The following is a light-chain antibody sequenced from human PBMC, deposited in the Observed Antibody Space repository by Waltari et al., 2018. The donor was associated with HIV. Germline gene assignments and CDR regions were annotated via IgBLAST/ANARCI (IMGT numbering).Light chain of an antibody. Sequence: QSALTQPASVSGLLGQSLTISCTGISTDSRFYQYVSWYQQHPGKVPRLIIFDINNRPSGVSDHCSGSSSCNSASLTFSGLQSGDEAHYYCASNRLDYTLIFGGGTKLTVL. J-gene: IGLJ2*01. CDR2: DIN. V-gene: IGLV2-14*03. CDR3: ASNRLDYTLI. CDR1: STDSRFYQY.